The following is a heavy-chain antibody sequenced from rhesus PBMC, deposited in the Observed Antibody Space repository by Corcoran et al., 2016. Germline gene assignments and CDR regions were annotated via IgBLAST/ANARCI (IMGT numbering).Heavy chain of an antibody. V-gene: IGHV3-116*02. CDR2: IKNKGDGWTE. CDR1: GFTSSEHY. Sequence: EVRLEEHGGGLVQSGGSLRLSCAASGFTSSEHYMSWVRQAQGKGPEWGGLIKNKGDGWTEEYAAYVKGRVTISRDDSKSIASLQMNSLKTEDTAVYYCARDAAALHYFDYWGQGVLVTVSS. J-gene: IGHJ4*01. D-gene: IGHD6-43*01. CDR3: ARDAAALHYFDY.